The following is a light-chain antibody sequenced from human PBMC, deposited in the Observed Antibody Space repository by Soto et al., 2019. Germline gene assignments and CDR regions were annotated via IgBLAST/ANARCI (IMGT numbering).Light chain of an antibody. CDR1: QDIRND. Sequence: AIQMTQSPSSLSVSVGDRITITCRASQDIRNDLGWYQQKPGKPPKLLIYGTSNLQSGVPSRFSGSGSGTDFTLTISSLQPEDFATYYCLQDYIYPYTFGQGTKLEIK. V-gene: IGKV1-6*01. CDR3: LQDYIYPYT. J-gene: IGKJ2*01. CDR2: GTS.